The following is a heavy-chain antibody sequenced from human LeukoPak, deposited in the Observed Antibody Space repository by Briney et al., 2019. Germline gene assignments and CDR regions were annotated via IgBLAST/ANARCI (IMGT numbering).Heavy chain of an antibody. CDR2: IHTSGST. D-gene: IGHD2-15*01. V-gene: IGHV4-61*02. CDR1: GGSISSGSYY. CDR3: ARTPPYCSGGSCYDP. J-gene: IGHJ5*02. Sequence: SQTLSLTCTVSGGSISSGSYYWSWIRQPAGKGLEYIGRIHTSGSTNYNPSLNLRLTISLDTSKNHFSLKLSSVTAADTAVYYCARTPPYCSGGSCYDPWGQGTLVTVSS.